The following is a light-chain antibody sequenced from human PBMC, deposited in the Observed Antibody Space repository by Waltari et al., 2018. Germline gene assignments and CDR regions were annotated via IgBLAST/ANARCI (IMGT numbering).Light chain of an antibody. Sequence: EIVLTQSPATLSLSPGERATLSCRASQSVSSYLSWYQQKPGQAPRLLIYYASNRATGIPARFSGCGSGTDFTLTISSLEPEDFAVYYCQQRSNWPPYTFGQGTKLEIK. V-gene: IGKV3-11*01. CDR3: QQRSNWPPYT. CDR1: QSVSSY. CDR2: YAS. J-gene: IGKJ2*01.